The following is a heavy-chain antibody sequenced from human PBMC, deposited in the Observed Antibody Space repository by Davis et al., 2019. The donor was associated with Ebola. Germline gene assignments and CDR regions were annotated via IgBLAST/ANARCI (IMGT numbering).Heavy chain of an antibody. J-gene: IGHJ6*02. D-gene: IGHD6-6*01. CDR2: IYYSGST. V-gene: IGHV4-59*08. Sequence: MPSETLSLTCTVPGGSISSYYWSWIRQPPGKGLEWIGYIYYSGSTNYNPSLKSRVTISVDTSKNQFSLKLSSVTAADTAVYYCARQSIAARYYGMDVWGQGTTVTVSS. CDR1: GGSISSYY. CDR3: ARQSIAARYYGMDV.